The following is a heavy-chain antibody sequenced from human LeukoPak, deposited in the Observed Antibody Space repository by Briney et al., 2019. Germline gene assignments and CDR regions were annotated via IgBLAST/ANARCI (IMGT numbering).Heavy chain of an antibody. CDR3: AKGLGKSSGWVTLDY. J-gene: IGHJ4*02. Sequence: PGRSLRLSCAASGFIFNDYAMHWVRQAPGKGLEWVSGINWNSNSIGYADSVKGRFTISRDNAKNSLYLQMNSLRAEDTAFYYCAKGLGKSSGWVTLDYWGQGTLVTVSS. V-gene: IGHV3-9*01. D-gene: IGHD6-19*01. CDR2: INWNSNSI. CDR1: GFIFNDYA.